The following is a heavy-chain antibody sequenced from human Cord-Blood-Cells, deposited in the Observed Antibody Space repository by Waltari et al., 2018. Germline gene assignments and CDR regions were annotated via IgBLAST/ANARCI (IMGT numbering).Heavy chain of an antibody. J-gene: IGHJ4*02. CDR2: INPNSGGT. CDR3: ARGGQWFGELFGY. V-gene: IGHV1-2*02. CDR1: GYTFTGYY. D-gene: IGHD3-10*01. Sequence: QVQLVQSGAEVKKPGASVKVSCKASGYTFTGYYMHWVRQAPGQGLEWMGWINPNSGGTNDAQKFQGRVTMTRDTSISTAYMELSRLRSDDTAVYYCARGGQWFGELFGYWGQGTLVTVSS.